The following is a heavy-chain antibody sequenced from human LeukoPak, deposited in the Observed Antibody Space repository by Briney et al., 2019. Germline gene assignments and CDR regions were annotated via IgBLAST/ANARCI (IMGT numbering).Heavy chain of an antibody. J-gene: IGHJ4*02. D-gene: IGHD3-9*01. CDR3: ARDLPGRYDILTGELDY. Sequence: GGSLRLSCAASGFTFSSYAMHWVRQAPGKGLEWVAVISYDGSNKYYADSVKGRFTISRDNSKNTLYLQMNSLRAEDTAVYYCARDLPGRYDILTGELDYWGQGTLVTVSS. CDR1: GFTFSSYA. CDR2: ISYDGSNK. V-gene: IGHV3-30*04.